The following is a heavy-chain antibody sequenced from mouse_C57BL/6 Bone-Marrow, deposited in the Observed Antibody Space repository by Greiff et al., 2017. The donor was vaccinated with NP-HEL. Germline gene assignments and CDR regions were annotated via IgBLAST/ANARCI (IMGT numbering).Heavy chain of an antibody. V-gene: IGHV7-1*01. CDR3: ARDAAYDYDVPSYWYFDV. D-gene: IGHD2-4*01. Sequence: EVQGVESGGGLVQSGRSLRLSCATSGFTFSDFYMEWVRQAPGKGLEWIAASRNKANDYTTEYSASVKGRFIVSRDTSQSILYLQMNALRAEDTAIYYCARDAAYDYDVPSYWYFDVWGTGTTVTVSS. CDR1: GFTFSDFY. J-gene: IGHJ1*03. CDR2: SRNKANDYTT.